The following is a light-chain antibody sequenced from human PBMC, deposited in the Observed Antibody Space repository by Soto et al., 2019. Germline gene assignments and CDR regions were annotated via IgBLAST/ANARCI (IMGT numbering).Light chain of an antibody. V-gene: IGLV4-69*01. CDR2: LNSDGSH. J-gene: IGLJ3*02. CDR3: QTWGTGIQL. Sequence: QPVLTQSPSASASLGASVKLTCTLSSGHSSYAIAWHQQQPEKGPRYLMKLNSDGSHNKGDGIPDRFSGSSSGAERYLTISSLQSEDEADYHCQTWGTGIQLFGGGTKLTVL. CDR1: SGHSSYA.